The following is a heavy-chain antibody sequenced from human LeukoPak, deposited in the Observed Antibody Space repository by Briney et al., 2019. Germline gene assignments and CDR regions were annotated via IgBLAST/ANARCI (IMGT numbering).Heavy chain of an antibody. CDR1: GYTFTSYG. CDR3: ARSYYYDSSGYYGGFDY. J-gene: IGHJ4*02. V-gene: IGHV1-18*01. CDR2: ISAYNGNT. Sequence: GASVKVSCKASGYTFTSYGITWVRQAPGQGLEWMGWISAYNGNTNYAQKLQGRVTMTTDTSTSTASMELRSLRSDDTAVYYCARSYYYDSSGYYGGFDYWGQGTLVTVSS. D-gene: IGHD3-22*01.